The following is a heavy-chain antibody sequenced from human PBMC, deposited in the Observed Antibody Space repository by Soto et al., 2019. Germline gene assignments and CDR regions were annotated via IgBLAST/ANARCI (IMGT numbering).Heavy chain of an antibody. CDR1: GDSVSSNSAA. Sequence: SQTLSLTCAISGDSVSSNSAAWNWIRQSPSRGLEWLGRTYYRSKWYNDYAVSVKSRITINPDTSKNQFSLQLNSVTPEDTAVYYCARAVPGYCSSTSCDPYYHYGMDVWGQGTTVPVSS. V-gene: IGHV6-1*01. D-gene: IGHD2-2*01. J-gene: IGHJ6*02. CDR3: ARAVPGYCSSTSCDPYYHYGMDV. CDR2: TYYRSKWYN.